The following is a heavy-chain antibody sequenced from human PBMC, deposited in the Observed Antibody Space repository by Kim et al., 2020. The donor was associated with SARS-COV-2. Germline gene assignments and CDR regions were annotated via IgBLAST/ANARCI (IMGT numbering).Heavy chain of an antibody. CDR1: GGSISSYY. CDR3: ARRSYYYYGSEDYFDY. CDR2: IYYSGST. V-gene: IGHV4-59*13. J-gene: IGHJ4*02. Sequence: SETLSLTCTVSGGSISSYYWSWIRQPPGKGLEWIGYIYYSGSTNYNPSLKSRVTISVDTSKNQFSLKLSSVTAADTAVYYCARRSYYYYGSEDYFDYWGQGTLVTVSS. D-gene: IGHD3-10*01.